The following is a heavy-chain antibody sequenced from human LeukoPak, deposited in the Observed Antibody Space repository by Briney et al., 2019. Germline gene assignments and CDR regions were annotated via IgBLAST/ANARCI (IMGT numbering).Heavy chain of an antibody. CDR2: IYTSGST. CDR3: ARLRSYYYYYYMDV. CDR1: GYSISSGYH. D-gene: IGHD4-17*01. Sequence: PSETLSLTCTVSGYSISSGYHWGWIRQPPGKGLEWIGRIYTSGSTNYNPSLKSRVTISVDTSKNQFSLKLSSVTAADTAVYYCARLRSYYYYYYMDVWGKGTTVTISS. V-gene: IGHV4-38-2*02. J-gene: IGHJ6*03.